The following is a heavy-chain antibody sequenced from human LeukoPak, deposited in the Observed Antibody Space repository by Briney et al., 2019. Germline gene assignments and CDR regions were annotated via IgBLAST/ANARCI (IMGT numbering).Heavy chain of an antibody. Sequence: GASVKVSCKASGYTFTSYAMHWVRQAPGQRLEWMGWINAGNGNTKYSQKFQGRVTMTTDTSTSTAYMELRSLRSDDTAVYYCARASDNYYDSSGLDYWGQGTLVTVSS. CDR1: GYTFTSYA. CDR3: ARASDNYYDSSGLDY. J-gene: IGHJ4*02. V-gene: IGHV1-3*01. CDR2: INAGNGNT. D-gene: IGHD3-22*01.